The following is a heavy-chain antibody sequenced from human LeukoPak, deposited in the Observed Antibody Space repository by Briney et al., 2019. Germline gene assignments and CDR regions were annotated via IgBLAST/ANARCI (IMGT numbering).Heavy chain of an antibody. CDR2: ISYGGSNK. V-gene: IGHV3-30*04. D-gene: IGHD5-24*01. J-gene: IGHJ4*02. CDR1: GFTFSSYA. CDR3: ARDGYNFDY. Sequence: PGRSLRLSCAASGFTFSSYAMHWVRQAPGKGLEWVAVISYGGSNKYYADSVKGRFTISRDNSKNTLYLQMNSLRAEDTAVYYCARDGYNFDYWGQGTLVTVSS.